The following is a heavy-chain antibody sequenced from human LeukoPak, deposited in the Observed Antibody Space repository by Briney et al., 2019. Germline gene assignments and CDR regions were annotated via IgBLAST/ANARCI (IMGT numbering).Heavy chain of an antibody. CDR3: VRKGAMAIVPFDY. Sequence: GGSLRLSCAASAFTFNTYWMHWVRQVPGRGLEWVSRINGDESSTNYADSVKGRFPISRDNSKNTLYLQMNSLTAEDTAVYYCVRKGAMAIVPFDYWGQGTLVTVSS. V-gene: IGHV3-74*01. D-gene: IGHD5-24*01. CDR2: INGDESST. J-gene: IGHJ4*02. CDR1: AFTFNTYW.